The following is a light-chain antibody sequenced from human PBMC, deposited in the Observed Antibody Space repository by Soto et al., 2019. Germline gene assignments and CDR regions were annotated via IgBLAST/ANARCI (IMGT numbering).Light chain of an antibody. V-gene: IGKV3-15*01. CDR1: QSVSSY. CDR3: QQYNNWPPWT. J-gene: IGKJ1*01. Sequence: EIVLTQSPATLSLSPGERATLSRRASQSVSSYLAWYQQKPGQAPRLLIYDTSTRATGVPARFSGSGSGTEFTLTISNLQSEDFAVYYCQQYNNWPPWTFGQGTKVDIK. CDR2: DTS.